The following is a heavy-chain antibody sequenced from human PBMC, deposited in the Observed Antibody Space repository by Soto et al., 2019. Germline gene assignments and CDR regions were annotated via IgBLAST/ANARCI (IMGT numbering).Heavy chain of an antibody. D-gene: IGHD3-16*02. J-gene: IGHJ6*02. CDR1: GGTFSSSG. Sequence: SVKVSCKASGGTFSSSGFSWVRQAPGQGLEWMGMIVPSLDTTNYAQKFQARVTITADEVTSTAYMELRSLRSEDTAVYYCARWPQPRYTADPYAVDVWGQGARVTVSS. V-gene: IGHV1-69*11. CDR2: IVPSLDTT. CDR3: ARWPQPRYTADPYAVDV.